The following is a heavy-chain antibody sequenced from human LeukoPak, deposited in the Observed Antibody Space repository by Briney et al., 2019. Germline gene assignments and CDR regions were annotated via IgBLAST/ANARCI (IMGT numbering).Heavy chain of an antibody. Sequence: PSQTLPLTRPGSGDSIRRGGYTWIWIRQPPGKGLEWIGYIYHSGDTYNNQSLKSRVTISVDRSKNQFSLKLTSVTAADTAVYYCGRGAGYEFEAFAIWGQGALVTVSS. V-gene: IGHV4-30-2*01. D-gene: IGHD1-1*01. J-gene: IGHJ3*02. CDR2: IYHSGDT. CDR1: GDSIRRGGYT. CDR3: GRGAGYEFEAFAI.